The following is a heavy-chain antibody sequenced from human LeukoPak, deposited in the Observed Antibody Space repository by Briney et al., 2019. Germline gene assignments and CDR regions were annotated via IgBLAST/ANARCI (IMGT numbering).Heavy chain of an antibody. D-gene: IGHD3-10*01. Sequence: GGSLRLSCAGSGFTVSGSYLSWVRQPPRKGLEWVSIIYTSGGTYYADSVKGRFTISRDNSKNTLYLQMNSLRAEDTAVYYCARGGGNTRFDYWGQGTLVTVSS. J-gene: IGHJ4*02. V-gene: IGHV3-53*01. CDR3: ARGGGNTRFDY. CDR1: GFTVSGSY. CDR2: IYTSGGT.